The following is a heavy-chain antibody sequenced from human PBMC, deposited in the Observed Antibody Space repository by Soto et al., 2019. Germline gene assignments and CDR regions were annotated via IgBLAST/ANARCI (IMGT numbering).Heavy chain of an antibody. D-gene: IGHD5-12*01. Sequence: QVQLQESGPGLVKPSETLSLTCTVSGGSISSYYWSWIRQPPGKGLEWIGSIYYSGSTNYNPSLKSRVTISVXLSSNXXSLKLSSVTAADTAVYYCARGRRSPRRRDGYNFDYWGQGTLVTVSS. J-gene: IGHJ4*02. CDR2: IYYSGST. V-gene: IGHV4-59*01. CDR1: GGSISSYY. CDR3: ARGRRSPRRRDGYNFDY.